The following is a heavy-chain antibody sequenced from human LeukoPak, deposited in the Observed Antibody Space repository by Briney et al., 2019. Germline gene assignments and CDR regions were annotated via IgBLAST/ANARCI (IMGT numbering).Heavy chain of an antibody. D-gene: IGHD6-13*01. CDR3: AKDAGDSSSLYYFDC. V-gene: IGHV3-30*02. CDR2: IRYDTSNR. Sequence: GGSLRLSCAASGFAFSSYGIHWVRQAPGKGLEWVAFIRYDTSNRYYAASVKGRFTISRDNSKNTLYLQMNSLRPEDTAVYYCAKDAGDSSSLYYFDCWGQGTLVTVSS. J-gene: IGHJ4*02. CDR1: GFAFSSYG.